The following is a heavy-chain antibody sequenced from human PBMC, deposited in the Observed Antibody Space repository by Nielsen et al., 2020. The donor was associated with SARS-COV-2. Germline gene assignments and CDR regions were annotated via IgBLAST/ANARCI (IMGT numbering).Heavy chain of an antibody. D-gene: IGHD3-3*01. CDR1: GFTFSSYG. CDR2: IWYDGSNK. Sequence: GESLKISCAASGFTFSSYGMHWVRQAPGKGLEWVAVIWYDGSNKYYADSVKGRFIISRDNSKNTLYLQMNSLRAEDTAVYYCARDLQSLGAYYDFWSGYLLAGGTGYFDYWGQGTLVTVSS. J-gene: IGHJ4*02. V-gene: IGHV3-33*01. CDR3: ARDLQSLGAYYDFWSGYLLAGGTGYFDY.